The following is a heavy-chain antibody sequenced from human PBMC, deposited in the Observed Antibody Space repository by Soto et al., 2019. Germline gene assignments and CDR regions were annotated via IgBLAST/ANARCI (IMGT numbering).Heavy chain of an antibody. CDR3: VTRSRGLQSSPPRLDS. D-gene: IGHD4-4*01. Sequence: EVQLLESGGGLVQPGGSLRLSCAASGLTFSGYGMSWVRQAPGTGLEWVSAISGSGSTTYYADSVKGRFTISRDDSKTILFLQMTSLSAEDTAVYYCVTRSRGLQSSPPRLDSWGQGTLVTVSS. J-gene: IGHJ4*02. CDR1: GLTFSGYG. CDR2: ISGSGSTT. V-gene: IGHV3-23*01.